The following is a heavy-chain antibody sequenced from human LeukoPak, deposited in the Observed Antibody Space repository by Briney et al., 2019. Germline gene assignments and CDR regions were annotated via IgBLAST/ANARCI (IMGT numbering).Heavy chain of an antibody. V-gene: IGHV1-69*13. CDR3: ARRSTSKVADYYYGMDV. Sequence: GASVKVSCKASGGTVSSYVNSWVRQAPGQGLEWMGGIIPIFGTANYAQKFQGRVTITADESTSTAYMELSSLRSEDTAMYYCARRSTSKVADYYYGMDVWGQGTTVTVSS. CDR1: GGTVSSYV. D-gene: IGHD2-15*01. CDR2: IIPIFGTA. J-gene: IGHJ6*02.